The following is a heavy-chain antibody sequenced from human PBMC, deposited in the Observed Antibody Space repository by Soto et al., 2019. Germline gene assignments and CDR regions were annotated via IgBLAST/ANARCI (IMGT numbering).Heavy chain of an antibody. V-gene: IGHV3-23*01. D-gene: IGHD1-26*01. Sequence: GGSLRLSCAASGFTFSSYAMSWVRQAPGKGLEWVSAISGSGGSTYYADSVKGRFTISRDNSKNTLYLQMNSLRAEDTAVYYCAKDRRDTYYRLSIFDLWGRGTLVTVSS. CDR2: ISGSGGST. CDR1: GFTFSSYA. J-gene: IGHJ2*01. CDR3: AKDRRDTYYRLSIFDL.